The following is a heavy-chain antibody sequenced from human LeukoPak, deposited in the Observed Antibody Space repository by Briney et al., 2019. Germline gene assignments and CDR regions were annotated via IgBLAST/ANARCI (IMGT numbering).Heavy chain of an antibody. D-gene: IGHD7-27*01. Sequence: SETLSLTCIVSGGSISSNYWSWIRQPPGKGLEWIGYINTSGSTNYNPSLKSRVSISLDTSRNQFSLKLTSVTAADTAVYYCARRGNWGFFDYWGQGILVSVSS. CDR3: ARRGNWGFFDY. J-gene: IGHJ4*02. V-gene: IGHV4-4*09. CDR1: GGSISSNY. CDR2: INTSGST.